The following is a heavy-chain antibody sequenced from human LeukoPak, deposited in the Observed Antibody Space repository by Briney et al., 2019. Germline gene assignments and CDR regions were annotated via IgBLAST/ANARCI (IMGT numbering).Heavy chain of an antibody. Sequence: ASVKVSCKASGYTFTSYYMHWVRQAPGQGLEWMGIINPSGGSTSYAQKFQGRVTMTRDTSTSTVYIELSTLRSDGTAVYYCARESPIVGATDPAFDYWGQGTLVTVSS. V-gene: IGHV1-46*03. CDR3: ARESPIVGATDPAFDY. CDR2: INPSGGST. D-gene: IGHD1-26*01. J-gene: IGHJ4*02. CDR1: GYTFTSYY.